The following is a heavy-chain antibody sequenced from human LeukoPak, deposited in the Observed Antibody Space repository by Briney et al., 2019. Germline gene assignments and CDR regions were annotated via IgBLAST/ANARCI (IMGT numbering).Heavy chain of an antibody. CDR3: ARVGPPNYVAYYYYYYMDV. CDR1: GYTLTELS. D-gene: IGHD1-7*01. J-gene: IGHJ6*03. CDR2: INTNTGNP. V-gene: IGHV7-4-1*02. Sequence: GASVKVSCKVSGYTLTELSMHWVRQAPGQGLEWMGWINTNTGNPTYAQGFTGRFVFSLDTSASTAYLQISSLKAEDTAVYYCARVGPPNYVAYYYYYYMDVWGKGTTVTVSS.